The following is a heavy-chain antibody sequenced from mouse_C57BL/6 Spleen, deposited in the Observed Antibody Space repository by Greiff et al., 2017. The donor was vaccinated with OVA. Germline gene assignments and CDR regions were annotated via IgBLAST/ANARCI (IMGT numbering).Heavy chain of an antibody. CDR3: ARNWGLLRYFDV. V-gene: IGHV2-2*01. J-gene: IGHJ1*03. CDR1: GFSLTSYG. CDR2: IWSGGST. Sequence: VKVVESGPGLVQPSQSLSITCTVSGFSLTSYGVHWVRQSPGKGLEWLGVIWSGGSTDYNAAFISRLSISKDNSKSQVFFKMNSLQADDTAIYYCARNWGLLRYFDVWGTGTTVTVSS. D-gene: IGHD2-3*01.